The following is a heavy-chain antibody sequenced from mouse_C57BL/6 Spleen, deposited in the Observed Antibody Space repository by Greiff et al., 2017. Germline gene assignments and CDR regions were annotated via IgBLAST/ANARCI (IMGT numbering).Heavy chain of an antibody. Sequence: VQLVESDAELVKPGASVKISCKVSGYTFTDHTIHWMKQRPEQGLEWIGYIYPRDGSTKYNEKFKGKATLTADKSSSTAYMQLNSLTSEDSAVYFCARVDDGYYYGFAYWGQGTLVTVSA. CDR2: IYPRDGST. CDR3: ARVDDGYYYGFAY. J-gene: IGHJ3*01. D-gene: IGHD2-3*01. V-gene: IGHV1-78*01. CDR1: GYTFTDHT.